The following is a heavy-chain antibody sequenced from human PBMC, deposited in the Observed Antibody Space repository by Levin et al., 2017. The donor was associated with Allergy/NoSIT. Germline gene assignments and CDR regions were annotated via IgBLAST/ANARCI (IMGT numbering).Heavy chain of an antibody. CDR3: ANLHDY. J-gene: IGHJ4*02. CDR1: GFTFSPYV. Sequence: SGGSLRLSCTASGFTFSPYVMHWVRQAPGKGLEWVADISSDGNLKYYAESVKGRFTISRDNSRNTLYLQMSGLRSEDTAVYYCANLHDYWGRGTLVSVSS. CDR2: ISSDGNLK. V-gene: IGHV3-30*04.